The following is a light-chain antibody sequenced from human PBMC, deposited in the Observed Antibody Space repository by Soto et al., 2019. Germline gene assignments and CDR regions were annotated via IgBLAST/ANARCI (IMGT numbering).Light chain of an antibody. J-gene: IGKJ4*01. CDR1: QSVSSSY. CDR2: GAS. Sequence: EIVLTQSPGTLSLSPGERATLSCRASQSVSSSYLAWYQQKPGQAPRLLIYGASSRATGIPDRFSGSGSGTEFTLSISRLEPEDFAVYYCQQYSNYPLTFGGGTKVEIK. CDR3: QQYSNYPLT. V-gene: IGKV3-20*01.